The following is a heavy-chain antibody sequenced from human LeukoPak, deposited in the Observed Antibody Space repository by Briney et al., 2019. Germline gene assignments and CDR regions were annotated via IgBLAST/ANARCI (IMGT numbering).Heavy chain of an antibody. D-gene: IGHD5-18*01. CDR2: ISNGGGSA. CDR3: AKGVDTAMVNFDY. J-gene: IGHJ4*02. CDR1: GFTFSSYP. V-gene: IGHV3-23*01. Sequence: GGSLRLSCAASGFTFSSYPMSWVRQAPGKGLQWVSAISNGGGSAYYADSVKGRFTISRDNAKNSLYLQMNSLRAEDTALYYCAKGVDTAMVNFDYWGQGTLVTVSS.